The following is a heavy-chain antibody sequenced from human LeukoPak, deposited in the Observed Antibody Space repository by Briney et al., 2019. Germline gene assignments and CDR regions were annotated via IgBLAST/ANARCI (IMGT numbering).Heavy chain of an antibody. CDR2: IYHSGST. J-gene: IGHJ4*02. CDR3: ARAGPERDSIVVVPAATPFDY. V-gene: IGHV4-30-2*01. D-gene: IGHD2-2*01. CDR1: GGSISSGGYS. Sequence: SETLSLTCAVSGGSISSGGYSWSWIRQPPGKGLEWIGYIYHSGSTYYNPSLKSRVTISVDTSKNQFSLKLSSVTAADTAVYYCARAGPERDSIVVVPAATPFDYWGQGTLVTVSS.